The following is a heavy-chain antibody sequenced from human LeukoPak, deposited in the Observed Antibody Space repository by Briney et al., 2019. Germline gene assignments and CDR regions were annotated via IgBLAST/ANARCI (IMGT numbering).Heavy chain of an antibody. J-gene: IGHJ4*02. Sequence: GGSLRLSCAVSGFTVSSCCLHWVRQTPGKGLDWVAVIWYDGNTKYYADPVKGRFTISRDNSKDTLLLEMNTLRAEDTAVYYCARGPALGVRGAHLDYWGQGILVTVSS. CDR1: GFTVSSCC. V-gene: IGHV3-33*08. CDR3: ARGPALGVRGAHLDY. CDR2: IWYDGNTK. D-gene: IGHD3-10*01.